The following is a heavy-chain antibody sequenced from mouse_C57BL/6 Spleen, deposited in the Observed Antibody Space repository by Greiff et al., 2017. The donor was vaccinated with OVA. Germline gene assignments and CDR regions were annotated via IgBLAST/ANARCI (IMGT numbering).Heavy chain of an antibody. CDR2: INPGSGGT. CDR3: ARWGTGNYFDY. Sequence: VQGVESGAELVRPGTSVKVSCKASGYAFTNYLIEWVKQRPGQGLEWIGVINPGSGGTNYNEKFKGKATLTADKSSSTAYMQLSSLTSEDSAVYFCARWGTGNYFDYWGQGTTLTVSS. V-gene: IGHV1-54*01. CDR1: GYAFTNYL. J-gene: IGHJ2*01. D-gene: IGHD4-1*01.